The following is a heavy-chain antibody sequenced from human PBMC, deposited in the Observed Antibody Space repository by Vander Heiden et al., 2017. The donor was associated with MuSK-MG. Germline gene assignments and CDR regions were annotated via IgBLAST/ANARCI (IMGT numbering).Heavy chain of an antibody. J-gene: IGHJ3*02. CDR1: GFTFSSYA. CDR3: CSWSVPDSFDI. Sequence: QVQLVESGAGVVQPGRSLRLSCAASGFTFSSYAMHWVRQSPGEGLEWVAVISYDASKKYVSDSVKGRFTISRDNVKNTLYMHMNSMRAEDTAVYLCCSWSVPDSFDIWGQGTLVTVSS. CDR2: ISYDASKK. V-gene: IGHV3-30-3*01. D-gene: IGHD6-13*01.